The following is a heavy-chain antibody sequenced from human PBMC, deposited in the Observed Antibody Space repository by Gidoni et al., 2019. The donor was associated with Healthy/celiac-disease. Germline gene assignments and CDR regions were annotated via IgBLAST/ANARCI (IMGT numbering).Heavy chain of an antibody. J-gene: IGHJ3*02. V-gene: IGHV5-51*01. CDR2: IYPGDSDT. Sequence: EVQLVQSGAEVKKPGESLKISCKGSGYSFTSYWLGWVRQMPGKGLEWMGIIYPGDSDTRYSPSFQGQVTISADKSISTAYLQWSSLKASDTAMYYCASFYDSSGYYGGDDAFDIWGQGTMVTVAS. CDR3: ASFYDSSGYYGGDDAFDI. D-gene: IGHD3-22*01. CDR1: GYSFTSYW.